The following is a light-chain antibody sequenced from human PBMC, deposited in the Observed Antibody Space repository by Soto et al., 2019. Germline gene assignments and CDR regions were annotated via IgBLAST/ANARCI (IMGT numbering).Light chain of an antibody. J-gene: IGKJ3*01. CDR2: GAS. Sequence: EIVLTQSPGTLSLSPGERATLSCRASQSVSSNYLAWYQQKPGQAPRLLIYGASSRATGIPDRFSGSGSGTDFTLTISRLEPEDFAVYYCQQSGSSRFTFGPGTKVDIK. CDR1: QSVSSNY. CDR3: QQSGSSRFT. V-gene: IGKV3-20*01.